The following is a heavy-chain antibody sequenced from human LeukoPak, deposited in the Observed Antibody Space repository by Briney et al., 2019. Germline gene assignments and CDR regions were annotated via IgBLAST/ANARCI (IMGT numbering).Heavy chain of an antibody. J-gene: IGHJ6*02. Sequence: GGSLRLSCAASGFTFSSYWMSWVRQAPGKGLEWVANIKQDGSEKYYVDSVKGRFTISRDNAKNSLYLQMNSLRAEDTAVYYCARDFREITMIVVVPQTTYGMDVWDQGTTVTVSS. V-gene: IGHV3-7*01. D-gene: IGHD3-22*01. CDR3: ARDFREITMIVVVPQTTYGMDV. CDR1: GFTFSSYW. CDR2: IKQDGSEK.